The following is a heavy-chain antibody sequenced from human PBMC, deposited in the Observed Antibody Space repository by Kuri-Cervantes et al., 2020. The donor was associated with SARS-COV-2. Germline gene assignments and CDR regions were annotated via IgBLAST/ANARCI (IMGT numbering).Heavy chain of an antibody. CDR1: GGSISSSSYY. Sequence: GSLRLSCTVFGGSISSSSYYWGWIRQPPGKGLEWIGSIYYSGSTYYNPSLKSRVTISVDTSKNQFSLKLSSVTAADTAVYYCARGGDGYNFPTNYWGQGTLVTVSS. CDR2: IYYSGST. CDR3: ARGGDGYNFPTNY. J-gene: IGHJ4*02. D-gene: IGHD5-24*01. V-gene: IGHV4-39*01.